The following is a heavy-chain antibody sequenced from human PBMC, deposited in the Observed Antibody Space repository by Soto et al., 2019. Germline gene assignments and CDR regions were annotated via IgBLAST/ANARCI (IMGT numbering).Heavy chain of an antibody. CDR3: AKAGCGVGTCYPYFFDS. D-gene: IGHD2-15*01. CDR1: GFTFINYA. Sequence: PGGSLTLSYAASGFTFINYAVSWVRQTPGKGLEWVSAIGSGGGSTFYADSVEGRFTISRDNSKNTLFLQVNGLRAEDTAVYYCAKAGCGVGTCYPYFFDSWGQGTLVTVSS. V-gene: IGHV3-23*01. J-gene: IGHJ4*02. CDR2: IGSGGGST.